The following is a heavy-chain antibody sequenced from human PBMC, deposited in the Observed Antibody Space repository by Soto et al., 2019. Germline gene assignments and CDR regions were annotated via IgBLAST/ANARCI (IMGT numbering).Heavy chain of an antibody. CDR2: IFPADSDT. J-gene: IGHJ3*01. CDR3: ARQQEADDV. CDR1: GYSFTAYW. Sequence: GESLKISCKASGYSFTAYWIGWVRQMPGKGLEWMGIIFPADSDTRYSPSFQGQVTISADKSISTAYLQWSSLKASDTAIYYCARQQEADDVWGRGTMVTVSS. V-gene: IGHV5-51*01.